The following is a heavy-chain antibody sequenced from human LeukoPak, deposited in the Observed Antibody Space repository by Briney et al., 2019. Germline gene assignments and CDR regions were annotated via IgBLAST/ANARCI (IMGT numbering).Heavy chain of an antibody. CDR1: EFTFSNYA. J-gene: IGHJ4*02. CDR3: ARRAGAYSHPYDY. CDR2: ISGSGGST. V-gene: IGHV3-23*01. D-gene: IGHD4/OR15-4a*01. Sequence: GGSLRLSCAASEFTFSNYAMSWVRQAPGKGLEWVSAISGSGGSTYYADSVKGRFTISRDNSKNTLYLQMNSLRAEDTAVYYCARRAGAYSHPYDYWGQGTLVTVSS.